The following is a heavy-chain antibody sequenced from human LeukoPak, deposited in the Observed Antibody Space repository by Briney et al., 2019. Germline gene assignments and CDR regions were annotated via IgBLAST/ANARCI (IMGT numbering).Heavy chain of an antibody. V-gene: IGHV3-23*01. J-gene: IGHJ4*02. Sequence: PGGSLRLSCAASGFTFSSYAMSWVRQAPGKGLEWVSTINDNGVNTYYAHSVKGRFTISRDNSKNTLYLQMNSLRAEDTAVYYCAKDRYSGLNTIDYWGQGTLVTVSS. CDR1: GFTFSSYA. CDR2: INDNGVNT. CDR3: AKDRYSGLNTIDY. D-gene: IGHD6-13*01.